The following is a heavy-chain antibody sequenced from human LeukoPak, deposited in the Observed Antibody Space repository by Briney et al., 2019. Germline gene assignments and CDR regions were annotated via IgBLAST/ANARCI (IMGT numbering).Heavy chain of an antibody. CDR2: IKSDGTST. CDR3: VRDHGDYYFDY. V-gene: IGHV3-74*01. D-gene: IGHD4-17*01. Sequence: PGGSLRLSCAASGFTFSSYWMHWVRQGPGKGLVWVSRIKSDGTSTNYADSVKGRFTISRDNAKNTLYLQMNSLGVGDTAVYYCVRDHGDYYFDYWGQGTLVTVSS. CDR1: GFTFSSYW. J-gene: IGHJ4*02.